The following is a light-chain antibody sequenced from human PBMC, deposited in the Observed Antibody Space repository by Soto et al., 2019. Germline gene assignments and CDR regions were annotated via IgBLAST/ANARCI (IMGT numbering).Light chain of an antibody. CDR2: DAS. J-gene: IGKJ1*01. CDR1: QSISFW. V-gene: IGKV1-5*01. CDR3: QKYNSAPRT. Sequence: DIQMTQSPSTLSASVGDRVTITCRSSQSISFWLAWYQQKPGKAPKLLIYDASTLYSGVPSRFSGSRSGTEFTLTISSLQPEDVATYYCQKYNSAPRTFGQGTKVEIK.